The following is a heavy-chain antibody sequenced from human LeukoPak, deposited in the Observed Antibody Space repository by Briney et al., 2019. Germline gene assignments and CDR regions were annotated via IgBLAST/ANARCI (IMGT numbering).Heavy chain of an antibody. CDR2: INPSGGST. Sequence: GASVKVSCKASGYTFTSYGISWVRQAPGQGLEWMGIINPSGGSTSYAQKFQGRVTMTRDTSTSTVYMELSSLRSEDTAVYYCASSDSGGRSGIIDYWGQGTLVTVSS. J-gene: IGHJ4*02. V-gene: IGHV1-46*01. CDR1: GYTFTSYG. CDR3: ASSDSGGRSGIIDY. D-gene: IGHD1-26*01.